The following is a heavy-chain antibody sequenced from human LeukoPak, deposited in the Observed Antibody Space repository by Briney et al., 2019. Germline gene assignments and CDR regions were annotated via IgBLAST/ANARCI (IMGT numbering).Heavy chain of an antibody. CDR2: IWYDGSNK. J-gene: IGHJ3*02. CDR1: GFTFSSYG. D-gene: IGHD6-6*01. Sequence: PGGSLRLSCAASGFTFSSYGMHWVRQAPGKGLEWVAVIWYDGSNKYYADSVKGRFTISRDNSKNTLYLQMNSLRAEDTAVYYCAREGGHGSSSLYAFDIWGQGTMVTVSS. CDR3: AREGGHGSSSLYAFDI. V-gene: IGHV3-33*01.